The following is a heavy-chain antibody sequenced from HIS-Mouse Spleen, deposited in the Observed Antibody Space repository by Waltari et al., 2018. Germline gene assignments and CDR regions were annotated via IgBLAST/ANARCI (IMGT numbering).Heavy chain of an antibody. CDR3: ARGIQLWLRLGAFDI. J-gene: IGHJ3*02. D-gene: IGHD5-18*01. V-gene: IGHV4-38-2*02. CDR2: IYHSGST. Sequence: QVQLQESGPGLVKPSETLSLTCTVPGYSIRSAYSWGWIRQPPGKGLEWIGSIYHSGSTYYNPSLKIRVTISVDTSKNQFSLKLSSVTAADTAVYYCARGIQLWLRLGAFDIWGQGTMVTVSS. CDR1: GYSIRSAYS.